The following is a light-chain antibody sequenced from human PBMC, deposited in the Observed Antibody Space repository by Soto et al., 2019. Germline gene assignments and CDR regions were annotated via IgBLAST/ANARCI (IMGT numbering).Light chain of an antibody. CDR1: QSIGTL. J-gene: IGKJ1*01. CDR2: DAS. Sequence: DLQMTQSPSTVYASVGDRVTLTCRASQSIGTLLAWYQQKPGEAPKLLIYDASNLERGVSSTFSGSGSGTEFTLTINTLQPEDFATYYCQQYDGYSGTFGQGTKVDIK. V-gene: IGKV1-5*01. CDR3: QQYDGYSGT.